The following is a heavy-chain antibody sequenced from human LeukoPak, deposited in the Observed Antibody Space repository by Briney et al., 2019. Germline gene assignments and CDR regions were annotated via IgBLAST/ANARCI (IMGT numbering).Heavy chain of an antibody. CDR1: GGTFSSYA. Sequence: ASVKVSCKASGGTFSSYAISWVRQAPGQGLEWMGGIIPIFGTANYAQKFQGRVTITADESTSTAHMELSSLRSEDTAVYYCARWGPERLLDAFDIWGQGTMVTVSS. CDR3: ARWGPERLLDAFDI. V-gene: IGHV1-69*13. J-gene: IGHJ3*02. CDR2: IIPIFGTA. D-gene: IGHD7-27*01.